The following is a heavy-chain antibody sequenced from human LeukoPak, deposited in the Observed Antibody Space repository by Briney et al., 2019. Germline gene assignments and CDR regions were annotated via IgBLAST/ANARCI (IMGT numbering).Heavy chain of an antibody. V-gene: IGHV1-69-2*01. CDR3: ATGAVAGTDDAFDI. D-gene: IGHD6-19*01. CDR2: VVHEDVET. Sequence: ASVKISCKGSGYTFTNYYMHWVQQAPGKGLEWMGLVVHEDVETISSEKFQGRVTITADTSTYTAYMELSSLRSEDTAVYYCATGAVAGTDDAFDIWGQGTMVTVSS. CDR1: GYTFTNYY. J-gene: IGHJ3*02.